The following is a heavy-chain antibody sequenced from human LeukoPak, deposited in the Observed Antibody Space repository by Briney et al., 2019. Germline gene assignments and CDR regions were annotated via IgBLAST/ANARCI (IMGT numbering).Heavy chain of an antibody. CDR1: GVSLSAYF. J-gene: IGHJ4*02. D-gene: IGHD3-10*02. CDR2: IHYTGET. CDR3: ARDIYVWDYGCFDQ. Sequence: SETLSVTSIDPGVSLSAYFWSWIRQPPGKGLEWLAYIHYTGETNYNPSLRSRLTISVDTSKNQFSLRLSSLTAADTAIYYCARDIYVWDYGCFDQWGQGALVTVSS. V-gene: IGHV4-59*01.